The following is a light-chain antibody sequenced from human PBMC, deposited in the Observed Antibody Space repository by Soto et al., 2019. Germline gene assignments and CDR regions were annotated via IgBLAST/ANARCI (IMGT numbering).Light chain of an antibody. CDR3: HQYGGSPQT. J-gene: IGKJ1*01. V-gene: IGKV3-20*01. Sequence: EIVLTQSPGTLSLSPGERATLSCRASQSVSNYLAWYQRKPGQAPRLLIYGASSRATGIPDRFSGSGSGTDFTLTISRLEPEDFAVYYCHQYGGSPQTFGQGN. CDR2: GAS. CDR1: QSVSNY.